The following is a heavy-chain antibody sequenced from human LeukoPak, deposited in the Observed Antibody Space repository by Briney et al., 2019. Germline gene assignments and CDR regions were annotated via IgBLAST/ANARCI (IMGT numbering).Heavy chain of an antibody. J-gene: IGHJ6*02. CDR1: GFTFTSYA. CDR3: ARVDSSGWLIYGMDV. D-gene: IGHD6-19*01. CDR2: ISYDGGNK. V-gene: IGHV3-30-3*01. Sequence: ERSLRLSCAASGFTFTSYASHWVRQAPGKGLEWVAAISYDGGNKLYADSVKGRFTIFRDNSKNTVYLQMTSLRAEDTAVFFCARVDSSGWLIYGMDVWGQGTTVIVSS.